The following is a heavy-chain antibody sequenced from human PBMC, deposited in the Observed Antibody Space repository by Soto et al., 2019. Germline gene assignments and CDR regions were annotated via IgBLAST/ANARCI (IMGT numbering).Heavy chain of an antibody. CDR3: ARGSVAVAGRGQYYGMDV. J-gene: IGHJ6*02. D-gene: IGHD6-19*01. CDR1: GFTFSSYW. CDR2: INSDGSST. Sequence: PGGSLRLSCVASGFTFSSYWMYWVRQAPGKGLVWVSRINSDGSSTSYADSVKGRFTISRDNAKNTLYLQMNSLRAEDTAVYYCARGSVAVAGRGQYYGMDVWGQGTTVTVSS. V-gene: IGHV3-74*01.